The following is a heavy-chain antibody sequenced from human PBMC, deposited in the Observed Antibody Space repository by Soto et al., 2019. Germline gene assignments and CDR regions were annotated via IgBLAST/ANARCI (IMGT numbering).Heavy chain of an antibody. J-gene: IGHJ6*02. D-gene: IGHD5-18*01. CDR2: IIPIFGTA. Sequence: QVQLVQSGAEVKKPGSSVKVSCKASGGTFSSYAISWVRQAPGQGLEWMGGIIPIFGTANYAQKFQGRVTITADESTSTAYMELSSLRSEDTAVYYCARRGYSYGAYYYYYGMDVWGQGTTVTVFS. CDR3: ARRGYSYGAYYYYYGMDV. V-gene: IGHV1-69*01. CDR1: GGTFSSYA.